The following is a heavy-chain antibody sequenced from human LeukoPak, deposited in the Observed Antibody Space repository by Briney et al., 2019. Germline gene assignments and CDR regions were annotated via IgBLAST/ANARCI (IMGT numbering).Heavy chain of an antibody. Sequence: GGSLRLSCSASGFVFSIYTMYWVRHAPGKGPEYVSTISGSGNGGSIYYADSVKGRFTISRDDSKSILYLQMNGLRSEDTAVYYCVKDFGRVRGTPDSWGQGTLVTVSS. CDR1: GFVFSIYT. J-gene: IGHJ4*02. CDR2: ISGSGNGGSI. D-gene: IGHD3-16*01. CDR3: VKDFGRVRGTPDS. V-gene: IGHV3-64D*06.